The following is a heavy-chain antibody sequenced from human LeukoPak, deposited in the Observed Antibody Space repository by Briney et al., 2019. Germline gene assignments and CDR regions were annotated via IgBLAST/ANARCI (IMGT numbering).Heavy chain of an antibody. D-gene: IGHD3-3*01. CDR2: MNPNSGNT. V-gene: IGHV1-8*01. CDR3: AKDLSFNDFWSGINGWYYFDY. J-gene: IGHJ4*02. CDR1: GYTFTSYD. Sequence: GASVKVSCKASGYTFTSYDINWVRQATGQGLEWMGWMNPNSGNTGYAQKFQGRVTMTRNTSISTAYMELSSLRAEDTAVYYCAKDLSFNDFWSGINGWYYFDYWGQGTLVTVSS.